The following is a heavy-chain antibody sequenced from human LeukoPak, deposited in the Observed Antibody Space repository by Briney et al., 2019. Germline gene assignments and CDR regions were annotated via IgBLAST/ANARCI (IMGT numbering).Heavy chain of an antibody. V-gene: IGHV4-59*01. Sequence: SETLSLTCTVSGGSISSYYWSWIRQPPGKGPEWIGYIYYSGSTNYNPSLKSRVTISVDTSKNQFSLKLSSVTAADTAVYYCARVPYYYDSSGYYLAAFDIWGQGTMVTVSS. CDR1: GGSISSYY. CDR2: IYYSGST. CDR3: ARVPYYYDSSGYYLAAFDI. D-gene: IGHD3-22*01. J-gene: IGHJ3*02.